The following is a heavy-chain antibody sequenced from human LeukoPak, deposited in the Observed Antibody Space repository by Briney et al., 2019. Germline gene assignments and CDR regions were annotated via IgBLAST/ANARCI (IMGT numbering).Heavy chain of an antibody. CDR2: IDGSGSS. CDR3: ASLRERSYYARGFDY. V-gene: IGHV4-38-2*02. Sequence: SETLSLTCTVSGYSISSGYLWGWIRQPPGKGLEWIGSIDGSGSSYYNPSLKSRVTISVDTSRNQFSLKMTSVTAADTAVYYCASLRERSYYARGFDYWGQGTLVTVSS. D-gene: IGHD3-3*01. J-gene: IGHJ4*02. CDR1: GYSISSGYL.